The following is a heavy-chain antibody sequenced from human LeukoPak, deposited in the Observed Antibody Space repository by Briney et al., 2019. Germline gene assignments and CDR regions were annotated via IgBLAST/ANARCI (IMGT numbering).Heavy chain of an antibody. Sequence: PGGSLRLSCAASGFTFSGSALHWVRQASGKGLEWVGRIRSKANSYATAYAASVKGRFTISRDDSKNTAYLQMNSLKTEDTAVYYCTSWKGQLWLSGYYYYMDVWGKGTTVTVSS. D-gene: IGHD5-18*01. V-gene: IGHV3-73*01. J-gene: IGHJ6*03. CDR3: TSWKGQLWLSGYYYYMDV. CDR2: IRSKANSYAT. CDR1: GFTFSGSA.